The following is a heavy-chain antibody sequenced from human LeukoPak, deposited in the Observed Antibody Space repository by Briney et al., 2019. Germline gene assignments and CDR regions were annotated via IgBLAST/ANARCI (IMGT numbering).Heavy chain of an antibody. J-gene: IGHJ4*02. V-gene: IGHV1-18*01. Sequence: GASVKVSCKASGYTFTSYGISWVRQAPGQGPEWMGWINADNGNTRYAQKLQGRVTMTTDTSTTTAYMDLRSLRSDDTAVYYCARDADGSGTLLDYWGQGTLVTVSS. D-gene: IGHD3-10*01. CDR2: INADNGNT. CDR3: ARDADGSGTLLDY. CDR1: GYTFTSYG.